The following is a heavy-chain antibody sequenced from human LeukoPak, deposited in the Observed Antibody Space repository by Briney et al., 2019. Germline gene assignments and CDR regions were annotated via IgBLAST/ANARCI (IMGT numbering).Heavy chain of an antibody. CDR3: AKAPITMPYYGMDV. Sequence: GGSLRLSCAASGFTFDDYAMHWVRHAPGKGLEWVSGISWNSGSIGYADSVKGRFTISRDNAKNSLYLQVNSLRAEDTALYYCAKAPITMPYYGMDVWGQGTTVTVSS. D-gene: IGHD3-10*01. CDR2: ISWNSGSI. J-gene: IGHJ6*02. V-gene: IGHV3-9*01. CDR1: GFTFDDYA.